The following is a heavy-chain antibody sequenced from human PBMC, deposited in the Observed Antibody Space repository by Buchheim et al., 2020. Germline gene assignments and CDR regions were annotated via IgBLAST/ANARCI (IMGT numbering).Heavy chain of an antibody. Sequence: QVQLQQWGAGLLKPSQTLSLTCAVYGGSFSGYYWSWIRQPPGKGLEWIGEINHSGSTNYNPSLKSRVTIPVDTSKNPFSLKLSAVTAADSAVYYCARAHFWSGYRRDYWSQGTL. CDR3: ARAHFWSGYRRDY. CDR1: GGSFSGYY. V-gene: IGHV4-34*01. CDR2: INHSGST. D-gene: IGHD3-3*02. J-gene: IGHJ4*02.